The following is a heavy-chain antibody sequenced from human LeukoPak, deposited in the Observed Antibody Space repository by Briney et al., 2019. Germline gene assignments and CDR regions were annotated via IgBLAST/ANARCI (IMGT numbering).Heavy chain of an antibody. J-gene: IGHJ5*02. Sequence: RXSCXXXGFTXXXSAMSWVRQAPGKGLEWVSAISGSGGTTYYADSVKGRFTISRDNSKNTLYLQMNSLRAEDTAVYYCTKEPLLRVSYNCFDPWGQGTLVTVSS. CDR2: ISGSGGTT. CDR1: GFTXXXSA. V-gene: IGHV3-23*01. D-gene: IGHD3-9*01. CDR3: TKEPLLRVSYNCFDP.